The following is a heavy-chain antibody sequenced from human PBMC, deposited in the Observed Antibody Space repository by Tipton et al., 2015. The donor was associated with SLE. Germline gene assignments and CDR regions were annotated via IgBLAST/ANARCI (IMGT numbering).Heavy chain of an antibody. CDR1: DGSIRSTNYY. CDR3: ARANWAQGHFDF. D-gene: IGHD7-27*01. CDR2: MYHSGST. J-gene: IGHJ4*02. V-gene: IGHV4-39*07. Sequence: TLSLTCTVSDGSIRSTNYYWGWIRQPPGKGLEWIGSMYHSGSTYYNPSLRSRVTISLDTSKNQFSLKLRSVTAADTAVYFCARANWAQGHFDFWGQGTLVTVSS.